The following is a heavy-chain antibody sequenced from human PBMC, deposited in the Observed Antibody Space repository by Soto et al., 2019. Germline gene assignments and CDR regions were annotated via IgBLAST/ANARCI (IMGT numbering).Heavy chain of an antibody. CDR3: AREGYRSSWYPVYYYYGMDV. CDR2: IWYDGSNK. CDR1: GFTFSSYG. V-gene: IGHV3-33*01. D-gene: IGHD6-13*01. Sequence: GGSLRLSCAASGFTFSSYGMHWVRQAPGKGLEWVAVIWYDGSNKYYADSVKGRFTISRDNSKNTLYLQMNSLRAEDTAVYYCAREGYRSSWYPVYYYYGMDVWGQGTTVTVYS. J-gene: IGHJ6*02.